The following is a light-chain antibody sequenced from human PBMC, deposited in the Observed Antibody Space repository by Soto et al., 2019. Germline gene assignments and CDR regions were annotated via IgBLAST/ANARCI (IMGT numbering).Light chain of an antibody. CDR3: LQDYDCPYT. Sequence: IKMTNSPPSLSASVGDRVIITCRASHDIIVDVGWLQQRPGHAPNLLIYAASTLHTGVPSTFTGSGSGTDFTLTINDLQPEDVATYFCLQDYDCPYTFGQGT. V-gene: IGKV1-6*01. J-gene: IGKJ2*01. CDR1: HDIIVD. CDR2: AAS.